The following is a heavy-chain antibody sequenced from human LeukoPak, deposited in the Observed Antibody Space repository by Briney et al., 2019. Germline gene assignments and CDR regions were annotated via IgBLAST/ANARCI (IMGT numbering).Heavy chain of an antibody. Sequence: ASVKVSCKASGYTFTTYAMNWVRQAPGQGLEWMGWINTNTGNPTYAQGFTGRFVFSLDTSVSTAYLQISSLKAEDTAVYYCARGYCSGGSCSLVDHWGQGTLVTVSS. D-gene: IGHD2-15*01. CDR2: INTNTGNP. J-gene: IGHJ4*02. CDR3: ARGYCSGGSCSLVDH. CDR1: GYTFTTYA. V-gene: IGHV7-4-1*02.